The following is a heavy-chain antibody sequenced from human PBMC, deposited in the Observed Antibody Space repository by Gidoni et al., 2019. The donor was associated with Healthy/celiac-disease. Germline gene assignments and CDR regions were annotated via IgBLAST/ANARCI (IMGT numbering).Heavy chain of an antibody. J-gene: IGHJ4*02. Sequence: EVQLVESGGGLIQPGGSLRLSCAASGFTVSSNYMSWVRQAPGKGLEWVSVIYSGVSTYYADSVKGRFTISRYNSKNTLYLQMNSLRAEDTAVYYCARDLMVRGVINDYWGQGTLVTVSS. V-gene: IGHV3-53*01. CDR2: IYSGVST. CDR3: ARDLMVRGVINDY. D-gene: IGHD3-10*01. CDR1: GFTVSSNY.